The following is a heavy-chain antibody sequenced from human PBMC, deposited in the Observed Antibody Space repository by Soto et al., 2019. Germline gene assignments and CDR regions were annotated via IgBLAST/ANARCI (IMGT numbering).Heavy chain of an antibody. J-gene: IGHJ6*02. D-gene: IGHD3-3*01. V-gene: IGHV3-74*01. CDR1: GFTFSSYW. CDR2: INSDGSST. Sequence: PGGSLRLSCAASGFTFSSYWMHWVRQAPGKGLVWVSRINSDGSSTSYADSVKGRFTISRDNAKNTLYLQMNSLRAEGTAVYYCARDREYDFWSGYPLGYYGMDVWGQGTTVTVSS. CDR3: ARDREYDFWSGYPLGYYGMDV.